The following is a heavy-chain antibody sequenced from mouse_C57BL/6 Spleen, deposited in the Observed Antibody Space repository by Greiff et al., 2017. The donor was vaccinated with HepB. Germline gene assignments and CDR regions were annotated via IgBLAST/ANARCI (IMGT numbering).Heavy chain of an antibody. CDR2: IDPANGNT. V-gene: IGHV14-3*01. Sequence: EVKLQESVAELVRPGASVKLSCTASGFNIKNTYMHWVKQRPEQGLEWIGRIDPANGNTKYAPKFQGKATITADTSSNTAYLQLSSLTSEDTAIDYWARRPRQLRPYYFDYWGQGTTLTVSS. CDR1: GFNIKNTY. J-gene: IGHJ2*01. CDR3: ARRPRQLRPYYFDY. D-gene: IGHD3-2*02.